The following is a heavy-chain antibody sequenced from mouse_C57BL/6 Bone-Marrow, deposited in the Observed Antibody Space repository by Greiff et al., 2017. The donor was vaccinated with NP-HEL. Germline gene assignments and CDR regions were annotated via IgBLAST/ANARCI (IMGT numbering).Heavy chain of an antibody. Sequence: EVKLQESGGGLVKPGGSLKLSCAASGFTFSDYGMHWVRQAPEKGLEWVAYISSGSSTTYYADTVKGRFTITRNKDTNTVLLHMTRLRYEDTDKCYCARIWSYYAKEDWGKGTTVTVST. D-gene: IGHD1-1*02. CDR3: ARIWSYYAKED. J-gene: IGHJ4*01. CDR2: ISSGSSTT. V-gene: IGHV5-17*01. CDR1: GFTFSDYG.